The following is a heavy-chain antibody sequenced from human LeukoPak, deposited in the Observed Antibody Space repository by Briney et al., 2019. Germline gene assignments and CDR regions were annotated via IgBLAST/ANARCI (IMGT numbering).Heavy chain of an antibody. V-gene: IGHV7-4-1*02. Sequence: GESLKIPCKGSGYSFTSYWIGWVRQLPGKGLEWMGWINTNTGNPTYAQGFTGRFVFSLDTSVSTAYLQISSLKAEDTAVYYCARDYYDSSGYYGLWGQGTLVTVSS. D-gene: IGHD3-22*01. CDR3: ARDYYDSSGYYGL. CDR1: GYSFTSYW. CDR2: INTNTGNP. J-gene: IGHJ4*02.